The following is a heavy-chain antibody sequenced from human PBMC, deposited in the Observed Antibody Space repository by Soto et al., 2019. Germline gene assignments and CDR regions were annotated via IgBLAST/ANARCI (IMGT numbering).Heavy chain of an antibody. J-gene: IGHJ4*02. Sequence: GGSLRLSCAASGFIFSSYAMSWVRQAPGKGLEWVSSISGSAGNAYYADSVKGRFTISRDNSKNTLYLQMDSHRAEHTAVYYCAKAKANTIFGVDNLFDYWGQGTLVTVSS. D-gene: IGHD3-3*01. CDR1: GFIFSSYA. V-gene: IGHV3-23*01. CDR2: ISGSAGNA. CDR3: AKAKANTIFGVDNLFDY.